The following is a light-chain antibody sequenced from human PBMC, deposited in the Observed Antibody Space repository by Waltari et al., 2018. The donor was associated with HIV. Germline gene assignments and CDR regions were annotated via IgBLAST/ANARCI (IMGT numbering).Light chain of an antibody. CDR2: DAS. J-gene: IGKJ3*01. CDR3: QHRSDWPLFT. V-gene: IGKV3-11*01. Sequence: EVVLTQSPATLSLSPGETATLSCRASESVTKYLTVYQQKRGQALRLLLYDASNRAAYIPTRCSGSGSVTDFTLTISSLEPEDCGIYYCQHRSDWPLFTFGPGTTVDIK. CDR1: ESVTKY.